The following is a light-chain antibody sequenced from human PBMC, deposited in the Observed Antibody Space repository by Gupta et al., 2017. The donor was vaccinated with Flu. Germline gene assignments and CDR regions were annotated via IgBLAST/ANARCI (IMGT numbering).Light chain of an antibody. CDR3: QQSYRTPWT. Sequence: IQMTQSPSSLSASVGDRVTITCRASQSISSYLNWYQQKPGKAPKLLIYAASSLQSGVPSRCSGSGSGADFTLTISSLQPEYFATYYCQQSYRTPWTFGQGTKVEIK. J-gene: IGKJ1*01. CDR1: QSISSY. CDR2: AAS. V-gene: IGKV1-39*01.